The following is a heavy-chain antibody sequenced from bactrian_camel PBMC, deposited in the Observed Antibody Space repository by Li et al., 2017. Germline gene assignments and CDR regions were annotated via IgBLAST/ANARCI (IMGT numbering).Heavy chain of an antibody. D-gene: IGHD1*01. CDR2: VDDDGTST. CDR1: IFTFSSDY. CDR3: AADLLQYCSRGPLNY. V-gene: IGHV3-2*01. J-gene: IGHJ4*01. Sequence: VQLVESGGGLVQPGGSLRLSCAASIFTFSSDYMSWVRQAPGMGLEWVSSVDDDGTSTYYADSVKGRFAISRDNAKNTLYLQMNSLAPEDTAMYYCAADLLQYCSRGPLNYWGQGTQVTVS.